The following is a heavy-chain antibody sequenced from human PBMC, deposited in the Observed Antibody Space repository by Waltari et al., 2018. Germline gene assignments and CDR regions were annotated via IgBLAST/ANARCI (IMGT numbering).Heavy chain of an antibody. Sequence: EVQLVQSGAEVKKPGATVKISCKVSGYTFTDYYMHWVQQAPGKGLEWMGLGDPEDGETSYAEKFQGRVTITADTSTDTAYMELSSLRSEDTAVYYCATVRAGEHPYYYYGMDVWGQGTTVTVSS. CDR2: GDPEDGET. D-gene: IGHD2-21*01. V-gene: IGHV1-69-2*01. J-gene: IGHJ6*02. CDR3: ATVRAGEHPYYYYGMDV. CDR1: GYTFTDYY.